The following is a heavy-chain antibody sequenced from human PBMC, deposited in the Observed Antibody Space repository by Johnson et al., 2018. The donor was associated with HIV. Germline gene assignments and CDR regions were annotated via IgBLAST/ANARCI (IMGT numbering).Heavy chain of an antibody. CDR1: GFTFSSYD. D-gene: IGHD4-17*01. CDR2: IYSGGST. J-gene: IGHJ3*02. Sequence: QVQLVESGGGVVQPGRSLRLSCAASGFTFSSYDMHWVRQAPGKGLEWVSAIYSGGSTYYADSVKGRFSISRDNTKNSLSLQINSLRVEDTAVYYCARDGLHQLIDYGDYADRVWAVGATTAFDIWGQGTMVTVSS. CDR3: ARDGLHQLIDYGDYADRVWAVGATTAFDI. V-gene: IGHV3-NL1*01.